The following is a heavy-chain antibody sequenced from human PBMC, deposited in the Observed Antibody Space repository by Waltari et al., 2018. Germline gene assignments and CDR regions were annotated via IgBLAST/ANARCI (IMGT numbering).Heavy chain of an antibody. CDR3: ARGRAWNQFRFDP. CDR1: GGSFSGYY. V-gene: IGHV4-34*01. D-gene: IGHD1-1*01. J-gene: IGHJ5*02. CDR2: INESGST. Sequence: QVQLQQWGAGLLKPSETLSLTCAVYGGSFSGYYWSWSRQPPGKGLEWLGEINESGSTNSNPALKRRVTISVDTSKNQFSLKLRSVTAADTAVYYCARGRAWNQFRFDPWGQGTLVTVSS.